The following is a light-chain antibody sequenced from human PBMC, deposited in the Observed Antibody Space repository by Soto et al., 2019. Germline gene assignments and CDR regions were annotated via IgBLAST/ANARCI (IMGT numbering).Light chain of an antibody. J-gene: IGKJ1*01. CDR2: AAS. CDR3: QQYGGSPPET. CDR1: QSVTRSY. Sequence: EIVLTQSPGTLSLSPGERATLSCRASQSVTRSYLAWYQQKPGQAPRLLIYAASIRATGIPDRFSGSGSGTDFTRTISRLEPEDFAVYYCQQYGGSPPETFGQGTKVDIK. V-gene: IGKV3-20*01.